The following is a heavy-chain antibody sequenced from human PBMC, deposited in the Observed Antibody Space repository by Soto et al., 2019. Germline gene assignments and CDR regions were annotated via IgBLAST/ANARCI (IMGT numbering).Heavy chain of an antibody. V-gene: IGHV1-24*01. J-gene: IGHJ4*02. CDR3: AKDNVELATIRHRFDY. D-gene: IGHD5-12*01. CDR2: FDPEDGET. CDR1: GYTLTELS. Sequence: GAAVKVSCKVSGYTLTELSMHWVRQAPGKGLEWMGGFDPEDGETIYAQKFQGRVTMTEDTSTDTAYMELSSLRSEDTAVYYCAKDNVELATIRHRFDYWCQETPVTVFS.